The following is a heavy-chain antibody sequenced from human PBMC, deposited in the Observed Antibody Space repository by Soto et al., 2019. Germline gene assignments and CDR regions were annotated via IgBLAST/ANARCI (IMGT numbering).Heavy chain of an antibody. CDR1: GGSFSGYY. Sequence: QVQLQQWGAGLLKPSETLSLTCAVYGGSFSGYYWSWIRQPPGKGLEWIGEINHSGSTNYNPSLKSRVTISVDTSKNQFSLKLSSVTAADTAVYYCASSRVAGVFDYWSQGTLVTVSS. V-gene: IGHV4-34*01. CDR3: ASSRVAGVFDY. J-gene: IGHJ4*02. D-gene: IGHD6-19*01. CDR2: INHSGST.